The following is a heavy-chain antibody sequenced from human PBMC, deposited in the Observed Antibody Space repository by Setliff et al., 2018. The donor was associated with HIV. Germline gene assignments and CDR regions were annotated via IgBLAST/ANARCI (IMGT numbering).Heavy chain of an antibody. J-gene: IGHJ4*02. CDR1: SGSFTGYY. V-gene: IGHV4-34*01. Sequence: SETLSLTCAVYSGSFTGYYWTWIRQPPGKGLEWIGEINRFGITYYNPSLKSRVTISVDTSKNQFSLNLSSLTAADTAVYYCARMDPRLTYNDYWGQGTLVTVSS. D-gene: IGHD1-1*01. CDR2: INRFGIT. CDR3: ARMDPRLTYNDY.